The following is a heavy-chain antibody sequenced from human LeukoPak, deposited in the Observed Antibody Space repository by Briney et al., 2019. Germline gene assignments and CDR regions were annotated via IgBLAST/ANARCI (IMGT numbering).Heavy chain of an antibody. D-gene: IGHD3-9*01. Sequence: GASVKVSCKASGYTFTSYGISWVRQAPGQGLEWMGWISAYNGNTNYAQKLQGRATMTTDTSTSTAYMELRSLRSDDTAVYYCARLRYFDWLWYFDYWGQGTLVTVSS. CDR2: ISAYNGNT. CDR1: GYTFTSYG. CDR3: ARLRYFDWLWYFDY. J-gene: IGHJ4*02. V-gene: IGHV1-18*01.